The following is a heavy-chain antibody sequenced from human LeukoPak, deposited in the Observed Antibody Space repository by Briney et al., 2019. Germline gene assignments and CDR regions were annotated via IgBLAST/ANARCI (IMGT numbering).Heavy chain of an antibody. J-gene: IGHJ4*02. CDR1: GYTFTSYA. D-gene: IGHD1-1*01. V-gene: IGHV1-3*01. Sequence: ASVKGSCKASGYTFTSYAMHWVRQAPGQRLEWMGWINAGNGNTKYSQKLQGRVTITRDTSASTAYMELSSLRSEDTAVYYCARDPEGELEPYFDYWGQGTLVTVSS. CDR2: INAGNGNT. CDR3: ARDPEGELEPYFDY.